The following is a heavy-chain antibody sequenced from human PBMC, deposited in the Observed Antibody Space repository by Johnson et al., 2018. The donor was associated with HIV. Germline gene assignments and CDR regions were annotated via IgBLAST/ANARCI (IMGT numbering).Heavy chain of an antibody. CDR3: ARGEDGVDAFDI. CDR1: EFTFSSYD. V-gene: IGHV3-30*02. CDR2: IRYDGTNK. Sequence: QVQLVESGGGVVQPGGSLRLSCAASEFTFSSYDMHWVRQAPGKGLEWVTFIRYDGTNKYYADSVKGRFTISRDNSKNTLYRQMNSLRAEDTALYYCARGEDGVDAFDIWGQGTMVTVSS. D-gene: IGHD4-17*01. J-gene: IGHJ3*02.